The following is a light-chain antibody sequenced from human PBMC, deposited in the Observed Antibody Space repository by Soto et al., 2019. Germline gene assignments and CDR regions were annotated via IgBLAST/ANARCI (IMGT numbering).Light chain of an antibody. CDR2: AAS. J-gene: IGKJ4*01. V-gene: IGKV1-12*01. Sequence: DIQMTQSPYSVSAPVGDRLTINCRASQDISSWLAWHQQKPGKARKLMIYAASTWQAGVPSSFRFTGSFTYLTLTISSLQAEDFAAYFCQHAYSFQFTVGRGTKVDIK. CDR3: QHAYSFQFT. CDR1: QDISSW.